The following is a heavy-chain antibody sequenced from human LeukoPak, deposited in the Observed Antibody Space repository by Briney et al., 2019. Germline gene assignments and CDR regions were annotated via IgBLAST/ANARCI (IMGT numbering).Heavy chain of an antibody. CDR2: IYYSGST. D-gene: IGHD6-13*01. V-gene: IGHV4-59*01. Sequence: SETLSLTCTVSGGSISSYYWSWIRQPPGKGLEWIGYIYYSGSTNYNPSLKSRVTISVDTSKNQFSLKLSSVTAADTAVYYCARVMEQQLITDAFDIWGRGTMVTVSS. J-gene: IGHJ3*02. CDR1: GGSISSYY. CDR3: ARVMEQQLITDAFDI.